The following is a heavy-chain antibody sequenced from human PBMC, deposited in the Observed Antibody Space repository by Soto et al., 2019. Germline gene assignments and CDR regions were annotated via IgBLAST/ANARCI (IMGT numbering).Heavy chain of an antibody. D-gene: IGHD5-12*01. V-gene: IGHV4-30-4*01. CDR3: ARDPRVATHWDGMDV. CDR1: GGSISSGDYY. Sequence: QVQLQESGPGLVKPSQTLSLTCTVSGGSISSGDYYWSWIRQPPGKGLEWIGYIYYSGSTYYNPSLKSRVTISVDTSKNQFSLKLSSVTAADTAVYYCARDPRVATHWDGMDVWGQGTTVTVSS. J-gene: IGHJ6*02. CDR2: IYYSGST.